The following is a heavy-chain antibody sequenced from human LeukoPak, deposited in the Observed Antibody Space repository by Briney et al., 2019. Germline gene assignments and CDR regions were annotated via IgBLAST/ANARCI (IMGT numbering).Heavy chain of an antibody. D-gene: IGHD2-2*01. CDR1: GFTFSTYS. V-gene: IGHV3-48*04. CDR2: ISTSNGTM. J-gene: IGHJ4*02. Sequence: GGSLRLSCAASGFTFSTYSMNWVRQAPGKGLEWVSYISTSNGTMYYADSVKGRFTISRDNAQNSLYLQMNSLTAEDTAVYYCAREGSAADDFDYWGQGTLVTVSS. CDR3: AREGSAADDFDY.